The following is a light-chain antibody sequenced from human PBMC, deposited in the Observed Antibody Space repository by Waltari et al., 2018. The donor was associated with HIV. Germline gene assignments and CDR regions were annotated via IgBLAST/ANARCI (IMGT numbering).Light chain of an antibody. CDR1: QSISSN. V-gene: IGKV3-15*01. Sequence: EIVMTQSPATLSVSPGERATLSCRASQSISSNLAWYQHKPGQAPRLLIYGASTRASGGPARFSGSGSGTEFTLTISSLQSEDFVVYYCQQYHYWPPRFTFGPGTKVDFK. J-gene: IGKJ3*01. CDR2: GAS. CDR3: QQYHYWPPRFT.